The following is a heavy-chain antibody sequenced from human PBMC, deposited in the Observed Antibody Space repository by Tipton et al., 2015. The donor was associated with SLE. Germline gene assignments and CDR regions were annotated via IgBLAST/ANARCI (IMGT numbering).Heavy chain of an antibody. CDR2: INHSGST. CDR3: ARGVLGGSYPY. J-gene: IGHJ4*02. D-gene: IGHD1-26*01. CDR1: GGSFSGYY. Sequence: TLSLTCAVYGGSFSGYYWSWIRQPPGKGLEWTGEINHSGSTNYNPSLKSRVTISVDTSKNQFSLKLSSVTAADTAVYYCARGVLGGSYPYWGQGTLVTVSS. V-gene: IGHV4-34*01.